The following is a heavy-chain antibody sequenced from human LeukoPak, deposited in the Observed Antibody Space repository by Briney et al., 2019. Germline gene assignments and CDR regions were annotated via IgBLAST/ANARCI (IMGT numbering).Heavy chain of an antibody. CDR2: IKPDGSEK. V-gene: IGHV3-7*01. CDR3: ARDAWYYIY. CDR1: GFTFTTYW. Sequence: QPGGSLRLSCAPSGFTFTTYWMSWVRQAPGKGLEWLANIKPDGSEKNYVDSVRGRFTISRDNAKNSLYLEMNSLRAEDTAVYYCARDAWYYIYWGQGTLVSVSS. J-gene: IGHJ4*02. D-gene: IGHD1-7*01.